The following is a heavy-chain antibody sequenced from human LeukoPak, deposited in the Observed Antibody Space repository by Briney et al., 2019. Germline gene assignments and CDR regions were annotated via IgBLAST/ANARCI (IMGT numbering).Heavy chain of an antibody. CDR2: IYYSGST. V-gene: IGHV4-59*01. J-gene: IGHJ4*02. CDR3: ARDRLFGVVTD. CDR1: GGSISSYY. Sequence: PSETLSLTCTVSGGSISSYYWSWIRQPPGKGLEWIGYIYYSGSTNYNPSLKSRVTISVDTSKNRFSLKLRSVTAADTAVYYCARDRLFGVVTDWGQGTLVTVSS. D-gene: IGHD3-3*01.